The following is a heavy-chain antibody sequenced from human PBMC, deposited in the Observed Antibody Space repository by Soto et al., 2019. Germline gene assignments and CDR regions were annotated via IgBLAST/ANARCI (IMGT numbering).Heavy chain of an antibody. D-gene: IGHD5-12*01. CDR3: ARESGGATATLDYYYFYMDV. V-gene: IGHV1-2*02. J-gene: IGHJ6*03. CDR2: INPNGGAT. Sequence: VQLVQSGAEVKKPGASVKVSCKTSGDSFNDYYIHWVRQAPGQGLEWMGWINPNGGATKYAQTLQGRVTVTRDTSIRTVYMELSSLGSDDTALYYCARESGGATATLDYYYFYMDVWGKGTTGSVSS. CDR1: GDSFNDYY.